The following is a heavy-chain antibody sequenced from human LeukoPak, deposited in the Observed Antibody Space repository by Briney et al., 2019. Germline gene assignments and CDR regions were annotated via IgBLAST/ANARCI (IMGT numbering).Heavy chain of an antibody. V-gene: IGHV3-66*01. Sequence: GGSLRLSCAASGFTVTTTYMTWVRQAPGKGLEWVSIIFRGGYTYYADSVKGRFTISRDSSKNTLYLQMNSLRAEDTAVYYCARDIRRDDYGDYSYESRHSSFDLWGRGTLVTVSS. CDR1: GFTVTTTY. D-gene: IGHD4-17*01. J-gene: IGHJ2*01. CDR2: IFRGGYT. CDR3: ARDIRRDDYGDYSYESRHSSFDL.